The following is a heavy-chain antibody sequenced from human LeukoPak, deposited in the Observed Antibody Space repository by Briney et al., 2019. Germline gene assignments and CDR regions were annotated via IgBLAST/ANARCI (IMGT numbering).Heavy chain of an antibody. J-gene: IGHJ1*01. CDR2: FDPEDGET. V-gene: IGHV1-24*01. Sequence: ASVTVSFKVSGYTLTELSMHGVRQAAGKGLEGMGGFDPEDGETIYAQKFQGRVTMIEDTSTDTAYMELSSLRSEDTAVYYCATVGSGSYPGEYFQHWGQGTLVTVPS. D-gene: IGHD1-26*01. CDR1: GYTLTELS. CDR3: ATVGSGSYPGEYFQH.